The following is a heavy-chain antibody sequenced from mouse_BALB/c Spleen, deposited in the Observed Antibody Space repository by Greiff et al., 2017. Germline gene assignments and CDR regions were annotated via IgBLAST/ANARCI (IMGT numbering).Heavy chain of an antibody. CDR2: INPSSGYT. CDR3: ARITTAYYAMDY. J-gene: IGHJ4*01. CDR1: GYTFTSYT. Sequence: VQLQQSAAELARPGASVKMSCKASGYTFTSYTMHWVKQRPGQGLEWIGYINPSSGYTEYNQKFKDKTTLTADKSSSTAYMQLSSLTSEDSAVYYCARITTAYYAMDYWGQGTSVTVSS. D-gene: IGHD1-2*01. V-gene: IGHV1-4*02.